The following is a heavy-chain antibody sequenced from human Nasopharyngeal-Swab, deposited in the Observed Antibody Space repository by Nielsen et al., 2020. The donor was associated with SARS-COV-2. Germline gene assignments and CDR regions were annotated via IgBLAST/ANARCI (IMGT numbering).Heavy chain of an antibody. D-gene: IGHD6-19*01. J-gene: IGHJ4*02. CDR3: ARHLGYSSGWYGFSFDY. V-gene: IGHV4-59*08. CDR2: IYYSGNT. Sequence: SETLSLTCTVSGASISSYYWSWIRQPPGKGLEWIGYIYYSGNTNYSPSLKSRVTISLDTSTNQFSLRLSSVTAADTAVYYCARHLGYSSGWYGFSFDYWGQGTLVTVSS. CDR1: GASISSYY.